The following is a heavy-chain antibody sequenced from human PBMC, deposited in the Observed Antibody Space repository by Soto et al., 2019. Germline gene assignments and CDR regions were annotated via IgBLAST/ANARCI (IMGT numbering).Heavy chain of an antibody. CDR3: AKDHSSSLYTGVNY. V-gene: IGHV3-23*01. D-gene: IGHD6-13*01. Sequence: EVQLLESGGGLVQPGGSLRLSCAASGFTFSSYAMSWVRQAPGKGLEWVSAIRGSGGSTYYADSVKGRFTISRDNSKNTLYLQMNSLRAEDTAVYHCAKDHSSSLYTGVNYWGQGSLVTVSS. J-gene: IGHJ4*02. CDR1: GFTFSSYA. CDR2: IRGSGGST.